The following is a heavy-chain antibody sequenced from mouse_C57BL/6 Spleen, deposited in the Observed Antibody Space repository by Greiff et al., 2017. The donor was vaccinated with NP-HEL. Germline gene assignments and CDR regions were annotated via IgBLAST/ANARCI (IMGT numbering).Heavy chain of an antibody. CDR3: ARAPYYYGSPFDY. J-gene: IGHJ2*01. CDR2: ISYDGSN. D-gene: IGHD1-1*01. V-gene: IGHV3-6*01. CDR1: GYSITSGYY. Sequence: KASQSLSLTCSVTGYSITSGYYWNWIRQFPGNKLEWMGYISYDGSNNYNPSLKNRISITRDTSKNQFFLKLNSVTTEDTATYYCARAPYYYGSPFDYWGQGTTLTVSS.